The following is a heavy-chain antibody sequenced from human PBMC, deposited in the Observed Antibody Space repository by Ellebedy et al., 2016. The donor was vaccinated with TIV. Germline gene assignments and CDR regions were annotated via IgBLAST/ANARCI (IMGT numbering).Heavy chain of an antibody. CDR1: GYSFTSYW. V-gene: IGHV5-51*01. CDR3: VRRSGRGSGSYYRIDY. J-gene: IGHJ4*02. CDR2: IDPAGSDT. Sequence: GGSLRLSCKGSGYSFTSYWIGWVRQMPGKGLEWMGVIDPAGSDTRYSPSFQGQVTISADKSISTAYLQWSSLKASDTAMYYCVRRSGRGSGSYYRIDYWGQGTLVTVSS. D-gene: IGHD3-10*01.